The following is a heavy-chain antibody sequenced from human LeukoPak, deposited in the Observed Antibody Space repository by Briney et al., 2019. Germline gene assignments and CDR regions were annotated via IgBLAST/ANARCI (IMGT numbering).Heavy chain of an antibody. CDR3: AKVGICSSTSCSDY. CDR2: ISYDGSNK. D-gene: IGHD2-2*01. V-gene: IGHV3-30*18. Sequence: GGCLRLSCAASGFTFSSYGMHWVRQAPGKRLEWVAVISYDGSNKYYADSVKGRFTISRDNSKNTLYLQMNSLRAEDTAVYYCAKVGICSSTSCSDYWGQGTLVTVSS. J-gene: IGHJ4*02. CDR1: GFTFSSYG.